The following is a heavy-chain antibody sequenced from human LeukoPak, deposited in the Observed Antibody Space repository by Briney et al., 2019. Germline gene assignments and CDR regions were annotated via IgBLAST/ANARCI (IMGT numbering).Heavy chain of an antibody. D-gene: IGHD6-19*01. Sequence: PGRSLRLSCAASGFTFSSYAMHWVRQAPGKGLEWVAVISYDGSNRYYADSVKGRFTISRDNSKNTLYLQMNSLRAEDTAVYYCASWWDSGWLDYWGQGTLVTVSS. J-gene: IGHJ4*02. CDR3: ASWWDSGWLDY. CDR2: ISYDGSNR. CDR1: GFTFSSYA. V-gene: IGHV3-30-3*01.